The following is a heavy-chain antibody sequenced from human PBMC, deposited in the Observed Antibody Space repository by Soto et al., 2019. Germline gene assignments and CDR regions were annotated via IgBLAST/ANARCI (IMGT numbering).Heavy chain of an antibody. V-gene: IGHV3-30-3*01. J-gene: IGHJ6*02. Sequence: QVQLVESGGGVVQPGRSLRLSCAASGFTFSSYAMHWVRQAPGKGLEWVAVISYDGSNKYYADSVKGRFTISRDNSKITLYLQMNSLRAEDTAVYYCARMASFYCSGGSCYPTYGMDVWGQGTTVTVSS. CDR3: ARMASFYCSGGSCYPTYGMDV. CDR1: GFTFSSYA. CDR2: ISYDGSNK. D-gene: IGHD2-15*01.